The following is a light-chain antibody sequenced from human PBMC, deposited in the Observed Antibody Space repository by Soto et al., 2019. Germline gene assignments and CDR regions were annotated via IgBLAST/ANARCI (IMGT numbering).Light chain of an antibody. CDR1: QSISIY. J-gene: IGKJ2*01. Sequence: DIQMTQSPSSLSASVGDRVTITCRASQSISIYLNWYQQKPGKAPKVLVYAASTLQSGVPSRFSDSGAGTDFTLTISSLQPEDFATYYCQKSYIIPHTFGQGTTLQIK. CDR3: QKSYIIPHT. CDR2: AAS. V-gene: IGKV1-39*01.